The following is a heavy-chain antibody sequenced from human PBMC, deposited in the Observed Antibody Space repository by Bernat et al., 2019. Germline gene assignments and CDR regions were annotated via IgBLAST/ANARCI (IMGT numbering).Heavy chain of an antibody. CDR3: ARGTSTSAPYMDV. CDR1: GFTFSDYY. V-gene: IGHV3-11*05. CDR2: ISSSSYT. J-gene: IGHJ6*03. Sequence: QVQLVESGGGLVKPRGSLRLSCAASGFTFSDYYMSWIRQAPGKGLDWVSYISSSSYTNYADSVKGRFTIPRDNAKNSLYLQMNSLRAEDTAVYYCARGTSTSAPYMDVWGKGTTVTVSS.